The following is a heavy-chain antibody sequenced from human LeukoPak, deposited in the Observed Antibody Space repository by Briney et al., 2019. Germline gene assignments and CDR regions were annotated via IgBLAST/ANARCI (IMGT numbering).Heavy chain of an antibody. J-gene: IGHJ1*01. CDR2: INHSGST. D-gene: IGHD2-15*01. CDR3: ARDVIKLGYCSGGSCPRRQPSPAEDFQP. Sequence: PSETLSLTCAVYGGSFSGYYWSWIRQPPGKGLEWIGEINHSGSTNYNPSLKSRVTISVDTSKNQFSLKLSSVTAADTAVYYCARDVIKLGYCSGGSCPRRQPSPAEDFQPWGKATRLPVPS. V-gene: IGHV4-34*01. CDR1: GGSFSGYY.